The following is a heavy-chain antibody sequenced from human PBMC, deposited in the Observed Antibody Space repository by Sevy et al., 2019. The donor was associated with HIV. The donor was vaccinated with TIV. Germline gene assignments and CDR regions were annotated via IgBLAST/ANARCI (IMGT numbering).Heavy chain of an antibody. CDR1: GFTFSSYA. Sequence: GGSLRLSCAASGFTFSSYAMHWVRQAPGKGLEWVAVISYDGSNKYYADSVKGRFTISRDNSKNTLYLQMNSLRAEDTAVYYCASDPPDYDILTGPDLVYYYGMDVWGQGTTVTVSS. D-gene: IGHD3-9*01. V-gene: IGHV3-30-3*01. J-gene: IGHJ6*02. CDR2: ISYDGSNK. CDR3: ASDPPDYDILTGPDLVYYYGMDV.